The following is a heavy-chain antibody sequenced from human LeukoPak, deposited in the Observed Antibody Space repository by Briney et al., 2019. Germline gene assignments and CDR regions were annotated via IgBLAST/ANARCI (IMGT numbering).Heavy chain of an antibody. D-gene: IGHD4-23*01. V-gene: IGHV3-30*02. CDR1: GFTFNNFG. CDR3: VKDLHGGYSSDY. CDR2: IGYEGVHK. J-gene: IGHJ4*02. Sequence: GGSLRLSCAASGFTFNNFGRHWVRQAPGKGLEWVSFIGYEGVHKYYADSVKGRFTISKDNSKATLYLQMNSLRPEDTAVYYCVKDLHGGYSSDYWGQGTLVTVFS.